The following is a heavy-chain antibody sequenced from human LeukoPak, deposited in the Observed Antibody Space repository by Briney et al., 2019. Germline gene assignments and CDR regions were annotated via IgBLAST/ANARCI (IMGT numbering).Heavy chain of an antibody. CDR3: AREANVPQPEDWFDP. CDR2: IIPISGTA. Sequence: GASVKVSCKASGGTFSSYAISWVRQAPGQGLEWMGGIIPISGTANYAQKFQGRVTITADESTSTAYMELSSLRSEDTAVYYCAREANVPQPEDWFDPWGQGTLVTVSS. CDR1: GGTFSSYA. J-gene: IGHJ5*02. V-gene: IGHV1-69*01. D-gene: IGHD5-18*01.